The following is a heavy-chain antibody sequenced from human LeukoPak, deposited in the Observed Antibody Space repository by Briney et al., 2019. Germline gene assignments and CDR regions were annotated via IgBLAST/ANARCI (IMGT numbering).Heavy chain of an antibody. Sequence: SQTLSLTCTVSGGSISSGDYYWSWIRQPPGKGLEWIGYIYYSGSTYYNPSLKSRVTISVDTTKNQFSLKLSSVTAADTAVYYCARDEDGDYVFDYWGQGSLVTVSS. D-gene: IGHD4-17*01. CDR1: GGSISSGDYY. CDR2: IYYSGST. CDR3: ARDEDGDYVFDY. V-gene: IGHV4-30-4*08. J-gene: IGHJ4*02.